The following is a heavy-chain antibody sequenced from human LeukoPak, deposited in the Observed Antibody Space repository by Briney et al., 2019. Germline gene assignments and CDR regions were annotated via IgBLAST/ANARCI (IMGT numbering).Heavy chain of an antibody. J-gene: IGHJ4*02. Sequence: SKTLSLTCAVYGGSFSCYYWSWIRQPPGKGLEWIGEINHSGSTNYNPSLKSRVTISVDTSKNQFSLKLSSVTAADTAVYYCARRPTLGSSPRPLDYWGQGTLVTVSS. CDR2: INHSGST. V-gene: IGHV4-34*01. D-gene: IGHD1-26*01. CDR1: GGSFSCYY. CDR3: ARRPTLGSSPRPLDY.